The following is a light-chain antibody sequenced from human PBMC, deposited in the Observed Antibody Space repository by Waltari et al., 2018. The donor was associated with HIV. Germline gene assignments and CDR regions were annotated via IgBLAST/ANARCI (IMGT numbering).Light chain of an antibody. J-gene: IGLJ2*01. CDR2: ADA. Sequence: QSVLTQPPSASGAPGQRVTISCSGSTPNIGSSNVNWYQQFSRAAPKLLIYADAQRPSGVPDRVSGSKSGTSASLVISGRQSEDEADYYCSTWDERLNGVVFGGGTRLTVV. CDR1: TPNIGSSN. V-gene: IGLV1-44*01. CDR3: STWDERLNGVV.